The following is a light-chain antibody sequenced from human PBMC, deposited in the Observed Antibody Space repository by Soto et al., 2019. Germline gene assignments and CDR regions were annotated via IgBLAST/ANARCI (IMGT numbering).Light chain of an antibody. CDR3: QQYNSYSWT. CDR1: QSISSW. V-gene: IGKV1-5*01. J-gene: IGKJ1*01. Sequence: DIQMTQSPSTLSASVGDRFTITCLAIQSISSWLAWYQQKPGKAPKLLIYDASSLESGVPSRFRGSGSGTEYTLTISSLQPDDFAPYYCQQYNSYSWTFGQGTKVDIK. CDR2: DAS.